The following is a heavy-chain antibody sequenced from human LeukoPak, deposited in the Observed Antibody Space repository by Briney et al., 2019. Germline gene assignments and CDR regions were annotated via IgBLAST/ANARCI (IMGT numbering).Heavy chain of an antibody. Sequence: GGSLRLSCAASGFTVSSNYVSWVRQAPGKGLEWVSVIYSGGSTYYADSVQGRFTISRDNLKNTLYLQMNSLRAEDTAVYYCARVNQPLVYYDYWGQGTLVTVSP. CDR3: ARVNQPLVYYDY. J-gene: IGHJ4*02. D-gene: IGHD1-14*01. CDR2: IYSGGST. V-gene: IGHV3-53*01. CDR1: GFTVSSNY.